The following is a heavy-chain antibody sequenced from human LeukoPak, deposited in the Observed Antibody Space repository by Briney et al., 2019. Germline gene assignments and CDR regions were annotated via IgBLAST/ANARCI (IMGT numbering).Heavy chain of an antibody. V-gene: IGHV5-51*01. CDR1: GYSFTSHC. CDR3: TRHIGAAGPDY. Sequence: GESPVLPCRGAGYSFTSHCSGWVRQMPGKGLERMAIIYAGDSGTSISPSFQGQVTISADKSISTAYLQWSSLKASDTAIYYCTRHIGAAGPDYWGQGTLVTVSS. CDR2: IYAGDSGT. J-gene: IGHJ4*02. D-gene: IGHD6-13*01.